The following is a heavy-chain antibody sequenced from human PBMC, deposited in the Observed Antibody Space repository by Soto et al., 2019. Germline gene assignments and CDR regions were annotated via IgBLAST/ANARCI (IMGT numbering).Heavy chain of an antibody. D-gene: IGHD3-3*01. CDR1: GYTFTSYY. Sequence: SCKASGYTFTSYYMHWVRQAPGKGPEYVSAISTSGRDTYYADSVKGRFTISRDNSKNTVHLQMSSLRTEDTAIYYCLRDVFGVVIFDSWGQGTPVTVSS. J-gene: IGHJ4*02. CDR2: ISTSGRDT. CDR3: LRDVFGVVIFDS. V-gene: IGHV3-64D*06.